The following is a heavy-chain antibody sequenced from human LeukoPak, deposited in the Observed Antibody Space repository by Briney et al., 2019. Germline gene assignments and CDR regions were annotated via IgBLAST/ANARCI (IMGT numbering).Heavy chain of an antibody. D-gene: IGHD7-27*01. CDR3: ARGPWGFQVSDC. V-gene: IGHV4-39*01. J-gene: IGHJ4*02. Sequence: SETLSLTCTVSGGSISSSSDSWGWIRQPPGKGLEWIGNIYYRGSTYYNPSLKSRVTISVDTSKNQFSLNLSSVTAADTAVYYCARGPWGFQVSDCWGQGTLVTVSS. CDR2: IYYRGST. CDR1: GGSISSSSDS.